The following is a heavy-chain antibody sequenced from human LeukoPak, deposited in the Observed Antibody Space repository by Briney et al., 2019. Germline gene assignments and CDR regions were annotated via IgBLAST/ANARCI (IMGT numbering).Heavy chain of an antibody. V-gene: IGHV4-59*01. CDR2: IYYSGST. CDR1: GGSISSYY. J-gene: IGHJ4*02. CDR3: ANEPTAMVQPRLDY. Sequence: SETLSLTCTVSGGSISSYYWSWIRQPPGKGLEWIGYIYYSGSTNYNPSLKSRVTISVDTSKNQFSLKLSSVTAADTAVYYCANEPTAMVQPRLDYWGQGTLVTVSS. D-gene: IGHD5-18*01.